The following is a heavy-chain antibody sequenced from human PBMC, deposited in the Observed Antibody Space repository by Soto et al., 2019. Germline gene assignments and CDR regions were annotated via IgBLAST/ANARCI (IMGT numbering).Heavy chain of an antibody. CDR2: ISSSSTTK. CDR3: ARPSSGWENGFDP. Sequence: EVQLVESGGGLVQPGGSLRLSCAASGFTFNSYSMNWVRPAPGKGLEWVSYISSSSTTKYYTDSVKGRFTISRDNAKNSLYLQMNSLRDDDTAVYDCARPSSGWENGFDPWGQGTLVTVSS. CDR1: GFTFNSYS. D-gene: IGHD6-19*01. V-gene: IGHV3-48*02. J-gene: IGHJ5*02.